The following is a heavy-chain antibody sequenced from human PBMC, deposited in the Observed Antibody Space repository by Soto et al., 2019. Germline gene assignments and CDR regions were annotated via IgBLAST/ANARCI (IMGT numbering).Heavy chain of an antibody. CDR2: IYGGGTT. D-gene: IGHD6-19*01. V-gene: IGHV3-53*01. CDR3: VRTTGWPGFDF. Sequence: EVQLVESGGGLIQPGGSLRLSCAASGFTVSSKYMTWVRQAPGKGLEWVSVIYGGGTTYYADSVKGRFTISRDNSKNTLYLHVNSLTAEDTAVYYCVRTTGWPGFDFWGQGTLVTVSS. J-gene: IGHJ4*02. CDR1: GFTVSSKY.